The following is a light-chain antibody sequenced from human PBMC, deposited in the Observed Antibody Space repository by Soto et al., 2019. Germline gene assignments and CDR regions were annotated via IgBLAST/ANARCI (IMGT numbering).Light chain of an antibody. CDR3: QQYNSYPYS. J-gene: IGKJ2*01. CDR2: KAS. Sequence: DIQMTQSPSTLSASVGDRVTITCRASQSISSWLAWYQQKPGKAPKLLIYKASSLESGFPSRFSGSGSGTEFTLTISSLQPDDFATDYCQQYNSYPYSFGQGTKLEIK. V-gene: IGKV1-5*03. CDR1: QSISSW.